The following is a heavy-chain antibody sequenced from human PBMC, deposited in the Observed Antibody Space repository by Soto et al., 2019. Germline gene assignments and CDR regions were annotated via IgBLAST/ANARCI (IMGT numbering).Heavy chain of an antibody. J-gene: IGHJ4*02. Sequence: SVKVSCKASGGTFSSYAISWVRQAPGQGLEWMGGIIPIFGTANYAQKFQGRVTITADESTSTAYMELSSLRSEDTAVYYCARHRKGDYGSDYWGQGTLVTVSS. D-gene: IGHD4-17*01. CDR2: IIPIFGTA. V-gene: IGHV1-69*13. CDR3: ARHRKGDYGSDY. CDR1: GGTFSSYA.